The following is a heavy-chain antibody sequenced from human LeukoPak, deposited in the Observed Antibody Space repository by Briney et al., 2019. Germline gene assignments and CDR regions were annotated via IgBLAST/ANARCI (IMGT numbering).Heavy chain of an antibody. CDR3: ARGPRRLSSIAARPGGYYFDY. Sequence: PSETLSPTCAVYGGSFSGYYWSWIRQPPGKGLEWIGEINHSGSTNYNPSLKSRVTISVDTSKNQFSLKLSSVTAADTAVYYCARGPRRLSSIAARPGGYYFDYWGQGTLVTVSS. CDR2: INHSGST. D-gene: IGHD6-6*01. J-gene: IGHJ4*02. V-gene: IGHV4-34*01. CDR1: GGSFSGYY.